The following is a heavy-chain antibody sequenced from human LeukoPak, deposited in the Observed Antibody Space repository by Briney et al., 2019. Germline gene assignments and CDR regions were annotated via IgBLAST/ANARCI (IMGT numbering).Heavy chain of an antibody. CDR2: IYSDDRA. Sequence: GRAGRDSSVGWGFTLSRNVMRWVRQAPGKGLEWVSLIYSDDRAFYADSVKGRFTISRNNSKNTLFLQMSSLKPEDTAIYYCARDLAGFQEPRYYYYMDVWGKGTTVTVSS. CDR1: GFTLSRNV. V-gene: IGHV3-53*04. J-gene: IGHJ6*03. D-gene: IGHD1-14*01. CDR3: ARDLAGFQEPRYYYYMDV.